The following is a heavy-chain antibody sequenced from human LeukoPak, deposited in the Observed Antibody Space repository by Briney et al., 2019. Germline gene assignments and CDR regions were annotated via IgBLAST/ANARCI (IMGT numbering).Heavy chain of an antibody. CDR2: LSYDGSNQ. Sequence: GGSRPLSGAASGFTFSSYAVDWVGQAPGKGREWVAVLSYDGSNQYYADSVKGRFPISRDNSKNTLYLQMNSPRAEDTALYYRARGGLYYSDSSGSSHFDYWGQGTLVTVSS. CDR1: GFTFSSYA. D-gene: IGHD3-22*01. CDR3: ARGGLYYSDSSGSSHFDY. J-gene: IGHJ4*02. V-gene: IGHV3-30*04.